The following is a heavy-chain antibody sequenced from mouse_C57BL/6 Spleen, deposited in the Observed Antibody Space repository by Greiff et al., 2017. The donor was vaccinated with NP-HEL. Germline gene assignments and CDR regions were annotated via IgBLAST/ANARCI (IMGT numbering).Heavy chain of an antibody. CDR3: ARSAPYGAWFAY. CDR1: GYAFSSSW. J-gene: IGHJ3*01. CDR2: IYPGDGDT. V-gene: IGHV1-82*01. D-gene: IGHD1-1*02. Sequence: QVQLQHSGPELVKPGASVKLSCKASGYAFSSSWMNWVKQRPGKGLEWIGRIYPGDGDTNYNGKFKGKATMTADKSSSTAYMQLSSLTSEASAVYFCARSAPYGAWFAYWGQGTLVTVSA.